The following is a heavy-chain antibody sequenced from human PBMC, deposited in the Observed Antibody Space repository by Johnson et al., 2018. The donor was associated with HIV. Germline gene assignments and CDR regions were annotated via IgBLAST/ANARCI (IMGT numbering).Heavy chain of an antibody. J-gene: IGHJ3*02. CDR2: ISYDGSNK. D-gene: IGHD3-10*01. CDR3: AKEQGFGELFSAFDI. V-gene: IGHV3-30*18. Sequence: QVQLVESGGGVVQPGRSLRLSCAASGFTFSSYGMHWVCQAPGKGLEWVAVISYDGSNKYYADSVKGRFTISRANSKNTLYLQMNSLRAEDTAVYYCAKEQGFGELFSAFDIWGQGTMVTVSS. CDR1: GFTFSSYG.